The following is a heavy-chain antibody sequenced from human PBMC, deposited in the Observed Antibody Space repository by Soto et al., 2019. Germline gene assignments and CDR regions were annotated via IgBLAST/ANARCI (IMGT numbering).Heavy chain of an antibody. Sequence: SVKVSCKASGGTFSSYSISWVRQAPGQGLEWMGGIIPIFGTANYAQKFQGRVTITADESTSTAYMELSSLRSEDTAVYYCASRSAGYCSGGSCYYDYWGQGTLVTVSS. J-gene: IGHJ4*02. D-gene: IGHD2-15*01. CDR2: IIPIFGTA. CDR3: ASRSAGYCSGGSCYYDY. V-gene: IGHV1-69*13. CDR1: GGTFSSYS.